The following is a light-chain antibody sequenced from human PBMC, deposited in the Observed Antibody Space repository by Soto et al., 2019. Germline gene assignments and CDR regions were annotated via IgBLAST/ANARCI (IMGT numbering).Light chain of an antibody. CDR1: RNINGNY. CDR2: GTS. Sequence: IRLTEPAGTRSLYPGERATLSCRASRNINGNYLGWYQLKRGQAPRLHIYGTSTRATGIPDRFSGSGSGTDFTLTISRLEPEDFAVYYCQQYGSSPWPFAQATKVDI. CDR3: QQYGSSPWP. J-gene: IGKJ1*01. V-gene: IGKV3-20*01.